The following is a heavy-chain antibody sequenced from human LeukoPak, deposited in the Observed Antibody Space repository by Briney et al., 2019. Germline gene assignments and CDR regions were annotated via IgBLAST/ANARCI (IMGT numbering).Heavy chain of an antibody. CDR1: GFPFKGYW. D-gene: IGHD3-10*01. Sequence: GGSLRLSCVASGFPFKGYWMTWVRQSPGKGLDWVANIKPDGSETNYLDSVKGRFTISRDNARDSLFLEMNNLRVDDTAVYYCTRDGGELWPLDEWGQGILVTVSS. CDR2: IKPDGSET. CDR3: TRDGGELWPLDE. J-gene: IGHJ4*02. V-gene: IGHV3-7*01.